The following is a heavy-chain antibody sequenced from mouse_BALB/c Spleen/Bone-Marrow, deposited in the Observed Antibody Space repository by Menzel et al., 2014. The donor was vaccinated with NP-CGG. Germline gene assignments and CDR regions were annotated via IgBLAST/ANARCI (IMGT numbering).Heavy chain of an antibody. V-gene: IGHV14-3*02. Sequence: EVQVVESGAELVKPGASVKLSCTASGLNIKDTYMHWVKQRPEQGLEWTGRIDPANGNTKYDPKFQGKATITADTSSNTAYLQLSSLTSEDTAVYYCARWEYYAMDYWGQGTSVTVSS. CDR3: ARWEYYAMDY. J-gene: IGHJ4*01. CDR1: GLNIKDTY. D-gene: IGHD4-1*01. CDR2: IDPANGNT.